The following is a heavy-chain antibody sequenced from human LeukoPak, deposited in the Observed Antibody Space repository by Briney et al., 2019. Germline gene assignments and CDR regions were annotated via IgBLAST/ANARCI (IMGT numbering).Heavy chain of an antibody. CDR2: INSDGSTT. J-gene: IGHJ4*02. V-gene: IGHV3-74*01. Sequence: HPGGSLRLSCAASGFTFSSYGMHWVRQAPGKGLVWVSRINSDGSTTSLADSVKGRFTISRDNAKNTLYLQMDSLRAEDTAVYFCARGVHYGSDYWGQGTLVTVSS. CDR1: GFTFSSYG. D-gene: IGHD4-17*01. CDR3: ARGVHYGSDY.